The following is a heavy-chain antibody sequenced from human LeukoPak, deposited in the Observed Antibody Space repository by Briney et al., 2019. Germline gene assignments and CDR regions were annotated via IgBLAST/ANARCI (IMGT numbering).Heavy chain of an antibody. Sequence: GGSLRLSCAASGFIFSDYYMSWIRQAPGKGLEWISYISNSGSNIYYADSVKGRFTISRDNAKNSLFLQMNSLRADDTAVYYCARGLDSGSPPLGTFEIWGQGTMVTVSS. CDR1: GFIFSDYY. V-gene: IGHV3-11*01. CDR3: ARGLDSGSPPLGTFEI. CDR2: ISNSGSNI. J-gene: IGHJ3*02. D-gene: IGHD1-26*01.